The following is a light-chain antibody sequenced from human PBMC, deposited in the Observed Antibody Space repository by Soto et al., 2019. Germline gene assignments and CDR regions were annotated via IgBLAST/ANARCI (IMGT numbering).Light chain of an antibody. V-gene: IGKV3-20*01. Sequence: EIVLTQSPGTLSLSPGERATLSCRTSQTVSNTYLDWYQQKPGQAPRLLIYCASSRATGIQDRFSGSGSGTAFTITISILETEDYAVDYCQQYSTSPPEYTFGQGTKLEIK. CDR1: QTVSNTY. CDR3: QQYSTSPPEYT. CDR2: CAS. J-gene: IGKJ2*01.